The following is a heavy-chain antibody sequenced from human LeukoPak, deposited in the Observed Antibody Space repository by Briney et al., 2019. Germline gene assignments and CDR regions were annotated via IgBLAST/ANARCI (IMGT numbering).Heavy chain of an antibody. CDR2: ILYTGST. CDR1: GGSISTYY. CDR3: TRKAVAGNGYNWFDP. V-gene: IGHV4-59*08. D-gene: IGHD6-19*01. Sequence: PSETLSLTCAVSGGSISTYYWNWIRQPPGKGLEWIGYILYTGSTIYNPSLKSRVTMSVDTSKNQFSLKLTSATAEDTAVYYCTRKAVAGNGYNWFDPWGQGTLVTVSS. J-gene: IGHJ5*02.